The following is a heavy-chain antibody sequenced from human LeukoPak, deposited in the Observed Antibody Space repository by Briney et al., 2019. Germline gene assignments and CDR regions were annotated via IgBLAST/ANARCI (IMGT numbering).Heavy chain of an antibody. Sequence: PSETLSLTCTVSGGSISSYYWSWIRQPPGKGLEWIGYIYYSGSTYYNPSLKSRVTISVDTSKNQFSLKLSSVTAADTAVYYCARQDPYGDYVFGYWGQGTLVTVSS. V-gene: IGHV4-59*08. J-gene: IGHJ4*02. CDR3: ARQDPYGDYVFGY. CDR2: IYYSGST. CDR1: GGSISSYY. D-gene: IGHD4-17*01.